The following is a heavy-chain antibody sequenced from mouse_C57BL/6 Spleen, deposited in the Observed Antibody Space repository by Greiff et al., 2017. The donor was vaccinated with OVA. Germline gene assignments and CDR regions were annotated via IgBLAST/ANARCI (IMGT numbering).Heavy chain of an antibody. D-gene: IGHD1-1*01. J-gene: IGHJ3*01. Sequence: VQLQQPGAELVKPGASVKLSCKASGYTFTSYWMQWVKQRPGQGLEWIGEIDPSDSYTNYNQKFKGKATLTVDTSSSTAYMQLSSLTSEDSAVYYCARDPYYYGSSYAFAYWGQGTLVTVSA. CDR2: IDPSDSYT. CDR3: ARDPYYYGSSYAFAY. V-gene: IGHV1-50*01. CDR1: GYTFTSYW.